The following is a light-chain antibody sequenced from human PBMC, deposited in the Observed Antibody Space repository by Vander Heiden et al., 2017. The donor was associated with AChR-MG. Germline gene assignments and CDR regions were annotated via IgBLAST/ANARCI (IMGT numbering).Light chain of an antibody. J-gene: IGKJ1*01. V-gene: IGKV1-33*01. CDR1: QDISNY. CDR3: QQYDNLWT. CDR2: DAS. Sequence: DIQMTQSPSSVSASVGDRVTITCQASQDISNYLNWYQQKPGKAPKLLIYDASNLETGVPSRFSGSGSGTDFTFTISSLQPEDIATYYCQQYDNLWTFGQGTKVEIK.